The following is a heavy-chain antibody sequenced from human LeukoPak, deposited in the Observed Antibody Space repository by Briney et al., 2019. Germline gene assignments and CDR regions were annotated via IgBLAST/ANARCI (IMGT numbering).Heavy chain of an antibody. Sequence: PGGSLRLSCAASGFTFSSYGMHWVRQAPGKGLEWVAVISYDGSNKYYADSVKGRFTISRDNSKNTLYLQMNSLRAEDTAVYYCAKGDYGDYVPPEAFDIWGQGTMVTVSS. V-gene: IGHV3-30*18. CDR2: ISYDGSNK. D-gene: IGHD4-17*01. CDR1: GFTFSSYG. CDR3: AKGDYGDYVPPEAFDI. J-gene: IGHJ3*02.